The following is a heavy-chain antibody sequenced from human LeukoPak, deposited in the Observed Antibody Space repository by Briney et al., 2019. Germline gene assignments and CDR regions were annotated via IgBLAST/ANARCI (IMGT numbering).Heavy chain of an antibody. CDR2: INPSGGST. CDR3: ARESLTNFDFDY. J-gene: IGHJ4*02. CDR1: GYTFTSYY. Sequence: GASVKVSCKASGYTFTSYYMRWVRQAPGQGLEWMGIINPSGGSTTYAQKFQGRVTMTWDMSTSTVYMDLSSLRSEDTAVYYCARESLTNFDFDYWGQGTLVTVSS. D-gene: IGHD3-9*01. V-gene: IGHV1-46*01.